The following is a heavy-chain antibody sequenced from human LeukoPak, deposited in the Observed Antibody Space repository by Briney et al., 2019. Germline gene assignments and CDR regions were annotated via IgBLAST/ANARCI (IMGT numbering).Heavy chain of an antibody. CDR2: IYSGGST. J-gene: IGHJ6*02. CDR3: ARGRPNGMDV. CDR1: GFTVSSNY. Sequence: KAGGSLRLSCAAPGFTVSSNYMNWVRQAPGKGLEWVSIIYSGGSTYYADSVKGRFTISRDHSKNTLYLQMNSLRAEDTAVYYCARGRPNGMDVWGQGTTVTVSS. V-gene: IGHV3-53*01.